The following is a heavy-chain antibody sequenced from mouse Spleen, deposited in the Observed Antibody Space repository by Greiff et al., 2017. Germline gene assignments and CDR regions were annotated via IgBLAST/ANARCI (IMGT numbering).Heavy chain of an antibody. CDR1: GFTFSSFG. D-gene: IGHD5-1*01. V-gene: IGHV5-17*02. CDR3: ARGPVPPGFDY. Sequence: EVHLVESGGGLVQPGGSRKLSCAASGFTFSSFGMHWVRQAPEKGLEWVAYISSGSSTIYYADTVKGRFTISRDNPKNTLFLQMTSLRSEDTAMYYCARGPVPPGFDYWGQGTTLTVSS. J-gene: IGHJ2*01. CDR2: ISSGSSTI.